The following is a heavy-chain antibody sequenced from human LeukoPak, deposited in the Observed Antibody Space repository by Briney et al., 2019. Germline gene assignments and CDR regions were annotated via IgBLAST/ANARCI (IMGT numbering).Heavy chain of an antibody. D-gene: IGHD4-23*01. CDR3: ARGRGGTLSFDY. Sequence: SETLSLTCTVSGGSINSYYWSLIRQPAGKGLEWIGRIYTSGSTNYNPSLKSRVTMSVDTSKKQFSLKLSSVTAADTAVYYCARGRGGTLSFDYWGQGTLVTVSS. CDR2: IYTSGST. CDR1: GGSINSYY. J-gene: IGHJ4*02. V-gene: IGHV4-4*07.